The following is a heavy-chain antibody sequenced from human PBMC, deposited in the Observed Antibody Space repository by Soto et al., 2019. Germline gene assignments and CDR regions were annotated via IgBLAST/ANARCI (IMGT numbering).Heavy chain of an antibody. V-gene: IGHV3-30*03. CDR1: GFSFSSYG. CDR2: TSNDGSNE. D-gene: IGHD1-26*01. CDR3: ARGLGARIYYYGMDV. J-gene: IGHJ6*02. Sequence: GGSLRLSCAASGFSFSSYGMHWVRQAPGKGLEWVALTSNDGSNEYYADPVKGRFTISRDNSKNTLYLQMNSLRAEDTAVYYCARGLGARIYYYGMDVWGQGTTVTVSS.